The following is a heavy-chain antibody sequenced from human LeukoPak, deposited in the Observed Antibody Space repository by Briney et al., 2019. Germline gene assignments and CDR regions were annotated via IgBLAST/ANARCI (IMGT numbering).Heavy chain of an antibody. V-gene: IGHV4-34*01. Sequence: SETLSLTCAVFGGSFSGYYWSWIRQPPGKGLEWIGEINHSGSTNYNPSLKSRVTISIDTSKNQFSLKLSSVTAADTAVYYCARSINDYGDYVIDYWGQGTLVTVSS. D-gene: IGHD4-17*01. CDR2: INHSGST. CDR1: GGSFSGYY. J-gene: IGHJ4*02. CDR3: ARSINDYGDYVIDY.